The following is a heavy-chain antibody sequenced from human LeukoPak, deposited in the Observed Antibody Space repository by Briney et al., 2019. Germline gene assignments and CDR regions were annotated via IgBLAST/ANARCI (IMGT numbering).Heavy chain of an antibody. CDR2: IYSGGST. D-gene: IGHD3-10*01. V-gene: IGHV3-53*01. CDR3: AGHRLDYGSGSYLDY. Sequence: GGSLRLSCAASGFTVSSNYMSWVRQAAGKGLEGVAGIYSGGSTYYAHSVKGRFTISRDNSKNTLYLQMNSLRAEDTAVYYCAGHRLDYGSGSYLDYWGQGTLVTVSS. J-gene: IGHJ4*02. CDR1: GFTVSSNY.